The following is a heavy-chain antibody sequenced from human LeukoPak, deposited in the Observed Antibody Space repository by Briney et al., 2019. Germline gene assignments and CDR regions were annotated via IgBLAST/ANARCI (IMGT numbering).Heavy chain of an antibody. Sequence: PGGSLRLSCAASEFTFSNYAMSWVRQAPGKGLEWVSAISGSGDNTYYVGSVKGRFTISRDNSKNTVYLQMNSLRDEDTAVYYCAKVSGYSYGRLDYWGQGTLVTVSS. CDR1: EFTFSNYA. CDR2: ISGSGDNT. CDR3: AKVSGYSYGRLDY. J-gene: IGHJ4*02. D-gene: IGHD5-18*01. V-gene: IGHV3-23*01.